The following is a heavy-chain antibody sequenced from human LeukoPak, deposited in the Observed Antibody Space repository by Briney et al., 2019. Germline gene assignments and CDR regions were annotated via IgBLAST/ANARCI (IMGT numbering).Heavy chain of an antibody. CDR3: ARGVSSSWYPIDY. V-gene: IGHV4-59*01. J-gene: IGHJ4*02. Sequence: SETLSLTCVVSGGSISTYYWSWIRQPPGKGLEWIGDIYYSGSTNYNPSLKSRVTISVDTSKNQFSLRLNSVTAADTAVYYCARGVSSSWYPIDYWGQGTLVTVSS. CDR1: GGSISTYY. CDR2: IYYSGST. D-gene: IGHD6-13*01.